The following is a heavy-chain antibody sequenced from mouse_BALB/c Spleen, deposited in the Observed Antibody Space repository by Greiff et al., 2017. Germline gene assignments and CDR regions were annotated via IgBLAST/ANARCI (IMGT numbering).Heavy chain of an antibody. Sequence: QVQLQQPGPELVKPGASVRISCKASGYTFTSYYIHWVKQRPGQGLEWIGWIYPGNVNTKYNEKFKGKATLTADKSSSTAYMQLSSLTSEDSAVYFCARYYGSSYWYFDVWGAGTTVTVAS. D-gene: IGHD1-1*01. CDR3: ARYYGSSYWYFDV. J-gene: IGHJ1*01. CDR2: IYPGNVNT. V-gene: IGHV1S56*01. CDR1: GYTFTSYY.